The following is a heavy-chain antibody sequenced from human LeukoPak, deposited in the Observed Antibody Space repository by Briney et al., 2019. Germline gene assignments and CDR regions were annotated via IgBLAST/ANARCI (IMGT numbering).Heavy chain of an antibody. Sequence: GGSLRLSCAASEFTLISYWTHWVRGASGEGLWWVSRINGDVRTTNYADSVRGGFSISRDIAKRTLCIRVCSLSDEGTGLYFCARGHTGYGNFYTWGHGTLFTLSS. V-gene: IGHV3-74*01. CDR1: EFTLISYW. CDR2: INGDVRTT. CDR3: ARGHTGYGNFYT. J-gene: IGHJ4*01. D-gene: IGHD3-9*01.